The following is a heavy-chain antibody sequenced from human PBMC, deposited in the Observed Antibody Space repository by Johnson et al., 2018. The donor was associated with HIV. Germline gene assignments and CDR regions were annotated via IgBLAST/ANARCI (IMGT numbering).Heavy chain of an antibody. Sequence: QVQLVESGGGVVQPGRSLRLSCAASGFTFSSYGMHWVRQAPGKGPEWVAVISYDGPIKYYADSAKGRFTISRDNSKNTLYLQMNRLRAEDTAVYYCARYCGGGCDPHYDALDLWGQGTMVTVSS. D-gene: IGHD2-21*01. CDR1: GFTFSSYG. CDR2: ISYDGPIK. V-gene: IGHV3-30*03. CDR3: ARYCGGGCDPHYDALDL. J-gene: IGHJ3*01.